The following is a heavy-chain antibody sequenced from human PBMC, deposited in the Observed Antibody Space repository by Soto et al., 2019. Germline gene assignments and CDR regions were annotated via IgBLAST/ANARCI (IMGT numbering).Heavy chain of an antibody. D-gene: IGHD3-22*01. CDR1: GGTFSSYA. V-gene: IGHV1-69*01. Sequence: QVQLVQSGAEVKKPGSSVKVSCKASGGTFSSYAISWVRQAPGQGLEWMGGIIPIFGTANYAQKFQGRVTIPADESTNTAYMELSSLRSEDTAVYYCARDLKRYYDSSGYGYYYYGMDVWGQGTTVTVSS. CDR3: ARDLKRYYDSSGYGYYYYGMDV. J-gene: IGHJ6*02. CDR2: IIPIFGTA.